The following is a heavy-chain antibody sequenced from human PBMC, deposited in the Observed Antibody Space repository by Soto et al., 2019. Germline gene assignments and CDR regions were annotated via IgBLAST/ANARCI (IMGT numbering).Heavy chain of an antibody. D-gene: IGHD1-20*01. CDR1: GFTFSSYA. J-gene: IGHJ4*02. V-gene: IGHV3-23*01. CDR2: VSGSGGST. Sequence: EVQLLESAGGFVQPGGSLRLSCAASGFTFSSYAMSWVRQAPGKGLEWISAVSGSGGSTYYADSVKGRFTISRDNSKDTLYLQMNKLRAEDTAVYYCAKPPDYNWNDYWGQGTLVTVSS. CDR3: AKPPDYNWNDY.